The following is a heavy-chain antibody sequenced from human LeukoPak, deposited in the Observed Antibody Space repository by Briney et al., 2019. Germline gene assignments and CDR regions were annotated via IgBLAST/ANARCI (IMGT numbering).Heavy chain of an antibody. D-gene: IGHD3-22*01. CDR3: ARGGTMIVVVTTRAFDI. V-gene: IGHV4-34*01. Sequence: SETLSLTCAVYGGSFSGYYWSWIRQPPGKGLEWIGEINHSGSTNYNPSLKSRVTISVDTSKNQFSLKLSSVTAADTAVCYCARGGTMIVVVTTRAFDIWGQGTMVTVSS. CDR2: INHSGST. CDR1: GGSFSGYY. J-gene: IGHJ3*02.